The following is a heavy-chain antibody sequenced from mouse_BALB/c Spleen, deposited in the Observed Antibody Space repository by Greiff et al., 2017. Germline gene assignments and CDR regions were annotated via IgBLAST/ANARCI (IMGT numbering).Heavy chain of an antibody. D-gene: IGHD1-1*01. J-gene: IGHJ3*01. Sequence: VHLVESGAELVRPGTSVKVSCKASGYAFTNYLIEWVKQRPGQGLEWIGVINPGSGGTNYNAKFKGKATLTADKSSSTAYMQLSSLTSDDSAVYYCARDYYGSSPFAYWGQGTLVTVSA. CDR1: GYAFTNYL. CDR2: INPGSGGT. V-gene: IGHV1-54*01. CDR3: ARDYYGSSPFAY.